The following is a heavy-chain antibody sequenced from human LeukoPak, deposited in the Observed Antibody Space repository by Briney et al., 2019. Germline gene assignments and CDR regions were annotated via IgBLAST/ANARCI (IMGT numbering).Heavy chain of an antibody. Sequence: PSETLSLTCTVSGGSISSAGYYWSWIRQHPGKGLEWIGYIYYSGSTNYNPSLKSRVTISVDTSKNQFSLKLSSVTAADTAVYYCARRGGDYDRGSYDYWGQGTLVTVSS. CDR3: ARRGGDYDRGSYDY. D-gene: IGHD2-21*02. CDR1: GGSISSAGYY. CDR2: IYYSGST. V-gene: IGHV4-61*08. J-gene: IGHJ4*02.